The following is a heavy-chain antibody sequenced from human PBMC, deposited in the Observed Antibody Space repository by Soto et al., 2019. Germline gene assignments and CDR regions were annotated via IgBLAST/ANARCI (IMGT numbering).Heavy chain of an antibody. D-gene: IGHD6-19*01. CDR1: GYPFTGYY. J-gene: IGHJ2*01. Sequence: HVQLVQSGAEAQKPGASVKVSCTASGYPFTGYYMHWVRQAPGQGLEWMGWINPNSDGTKYAQKCQGSATKTSDPSISTADMGLSRLRSDDTAVHYCARGAVAGGGWYFDLWGRGTLVTVSS. CDR2: INPNSDGT. CDR3: ARGAVAGGGWYFDL. V-gene: IGHV1-2*02.